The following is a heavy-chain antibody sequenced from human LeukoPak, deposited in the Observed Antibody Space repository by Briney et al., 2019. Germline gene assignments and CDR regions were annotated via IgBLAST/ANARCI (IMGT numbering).Heavy chain of an antibody. CDR1: GASISGNY. J-gene: IGHJ4*02. Sequence: SETLSLTCTVSGASISGNYWTCIRQPPGKELEWFGYIYYTGNTNHYSGSTNYNPSLKSRVTISVDTSKHQFSLKLSSVTVSDTAVYYCAKDSNSYLDYWGQGTLVTVSS. D-gene: IGHD5-18*01. CDR2: IYYTGNTNHYSGST. CDR3: AKDSNSYLDY. V-gene: IGHV4-59*01.